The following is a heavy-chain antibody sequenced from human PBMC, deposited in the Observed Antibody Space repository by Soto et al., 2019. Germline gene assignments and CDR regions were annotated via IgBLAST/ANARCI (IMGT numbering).Heavy chain of an antibody. CDR2: IYYSGST. V-gene: IGHV4-39*07. CDR3: AIAPSGVYYYGSGYYFDY. J-gene: IGHJ4*02. CDR1: GGSIISSSYY. Sequence: SETLSLTCTVSGGSIISSSYYWGWIRKPPGKGLEWIGSIYYSGSTNYNPSLKSRVTISVDTSKNQFSLKLSSVTAADTAVYYCAIAPSGVYYYGSGYYFDYWGQGTLVTVSS. D-gene: IGHD3-10*01.